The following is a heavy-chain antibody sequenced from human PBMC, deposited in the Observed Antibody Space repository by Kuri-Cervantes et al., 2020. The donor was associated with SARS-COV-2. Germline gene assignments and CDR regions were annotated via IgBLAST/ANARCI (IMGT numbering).Heavy chain of an antibody. CDR2: IGTNNGNK. CDR3: ARKGVVVPTPVDYYYAMDV. V-gene: IGHV1-18*04. J-gene: IGHJ6*02. CDR1: GYTSTGYY. Sequence: ASVKVSCKASGYTSTGYYMHWVRQAPGQGLEWMGWIGTNNGNKVYAQKFQGRVTMTTDTSTNTASMELTSLRSDDTAVYYCARKGVVVPTPVDYYYAMDVWGQGTTVTVSS. D-gene: IGHD2-2*01.